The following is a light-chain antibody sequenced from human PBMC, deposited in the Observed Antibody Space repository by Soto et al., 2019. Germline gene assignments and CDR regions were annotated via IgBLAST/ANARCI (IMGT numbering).Light chain of an antibody. V-gene: IGKV3-20*01. J-gene: IGKJ2*01. CDR3: QQYGSSPYT. CDR2: GAS. CDR1: QSISSNY. Sequence: EIVLTQSPGTLSLSPGERATLSCRASQSISSNYLAWYQQKLGQAPRLLIYGASNWATGIPDRFSGSGSGTDFTLTISRLEPEDFAVYYCQQYGSSPYTFGQGTKLEIK.